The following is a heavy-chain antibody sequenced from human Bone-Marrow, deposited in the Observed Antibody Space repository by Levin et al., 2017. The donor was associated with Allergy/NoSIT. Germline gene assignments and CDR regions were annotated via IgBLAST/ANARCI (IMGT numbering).Heavy chain of an antibody. CDR2: ISPKNGNT. Sequence: GESLKISCKTSGYTFVEYGISWVRQAPGEGLEWMGWISPKNGNTNYAQKFWGRVTLTIDTSTRTAYMEVRGLRSDDTAVYYCAREDCSGASCYLARSDGYNYYLYYGMDVWGQGTPVTVSS. V-gene: IGHV1-18*01. CDR3: AREDCSGASCYLARSDGYNYYLYYGMDV. D-gene: IGHD2-15*01. CDR1: GYTFVEYG. J-gene: IGHJ6*02.